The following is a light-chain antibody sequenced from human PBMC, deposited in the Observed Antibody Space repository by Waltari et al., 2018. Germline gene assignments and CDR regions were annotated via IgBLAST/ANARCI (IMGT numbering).Light chain of an antibody. CDR1: QSLINRDGNTY. CDR2: KVS. J-gene: IGKJ1*01. CDR3: MQGTQWPPWT. Sequence: DIVMTQSPLSLSVTLGQPASISCRSSQSLINRDGNTYLNWYHQRPGQSPRLLIYKVSRRDSGVPDGVSGSGSDTDFTRKSSRVEAEDVGVYYCMQGTQWPPWTFGQGTKVEIK. V-gene: IGKV2-30*01.